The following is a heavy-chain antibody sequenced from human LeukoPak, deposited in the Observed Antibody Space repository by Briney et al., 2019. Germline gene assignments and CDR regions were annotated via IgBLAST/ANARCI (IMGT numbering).Heavy chain of an antibody. CDR2: ITWNGGST. Sequence: GGSLRLSCAASGFTFDDYDMSWVRQAPGKGLEWVSGITWNGGSTGYADSVQGRFTISRDNAKNSLYLQMNSLRAEDTALYYCAREDSRLDYWGQGTLVTVSS. J-gene: IGHJ4*02. CDR3: AREDSRLDY. CDR1: GFTFDDYD. V-gene: IGHV3-20*04. D-gene: IGHD2-21*01.